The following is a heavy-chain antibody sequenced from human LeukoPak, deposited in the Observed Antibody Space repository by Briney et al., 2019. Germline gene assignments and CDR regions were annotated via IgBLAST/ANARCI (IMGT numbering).Heavy chain of an antibody. CDR3: AREMTTVTYNWFDP. CDR2: IYYSGST. D-gene: IGHD4-17*01. J-gene: IGHJ5*02. CDR1: GGSISSGGYY. Sequence: SETLSLTCTVSGGSISSGGYYWSWIRQHPGKGLEWIGYIYYSGSTYYNPSLKSRVTISVDTPKNQFSLKLSSVTAADTAVYYCAREMTTVTYNWFDPWGQGTLVTVSS. V-gene: IGHV4-31*03.